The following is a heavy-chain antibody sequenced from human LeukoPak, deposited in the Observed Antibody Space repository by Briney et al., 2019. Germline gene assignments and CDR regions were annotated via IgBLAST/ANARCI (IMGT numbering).Heavy chain of an antibody. J-gene: IGHJ4*02. CDR2: INSDGSST. CDR3: AVRGYSGYDTSYFDY. D-gene: IGHD5-12*01. Sequence: GGSLRLSCAASGFTFSSYWMRWVRHAPGKGLVWVSRINSDGSSTSYADSVKGRFTISRDNAKNTLYLQMNSLRAADTAVYYCAVRGYSGYDTSYFDYWGQGTLVTVSS. V-gene: IGHV3-74*01. CDR1: GFTFSSYW.